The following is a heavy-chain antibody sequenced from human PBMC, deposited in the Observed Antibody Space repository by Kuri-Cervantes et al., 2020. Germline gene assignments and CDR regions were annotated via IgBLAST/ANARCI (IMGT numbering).Heavy chain of an antibody. V-gene: IGHV3-20*04. Sequence: GGSLRPSCAASGSTFDDYGMSWVRQAPGKGLEWVACINWNGGSTGYADSVKGRFTISRDNAKNSLYLQMNSLRAEDTALYYCARSAGGSSGYYMWYFDLWGRGTLVTVSS. CDR3: ARSAGGSSGYYMWYFDL. J-gene: IGHJ2*01. D-gene: IGHD3-22*01. CDR1: GSTFDDYG. CDR2: INWNGGST.